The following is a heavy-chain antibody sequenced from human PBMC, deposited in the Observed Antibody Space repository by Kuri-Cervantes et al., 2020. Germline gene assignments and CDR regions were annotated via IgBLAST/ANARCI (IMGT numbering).Heavy chain of an antibody. CDR1: GFTFSSYA. J-gene: IGHJ4*02. D-gene: IGHD3-10*01. V-gene: IGHV3-30*14. CDR3: TSKGSSGSYYNVGY. CDR2: ISYDGSNK. Sequence: GESLKITCAASGFTFSSYAMHWVRQAPGKGLEWVAVISYDGSNKYYADSVKGRFTISRDNSKNTLYLQMNSLRAEDTAVYYCTSKGSSGSYYNVGYWGQGTLVTVSS.